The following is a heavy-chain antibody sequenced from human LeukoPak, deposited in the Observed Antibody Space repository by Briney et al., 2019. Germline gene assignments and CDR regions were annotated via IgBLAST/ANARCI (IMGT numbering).Heavy chain of an antibody. J-gene: IGHJ4*02. CDR2: TSFDGSYK. Sequence: GGSLRLSCAASGFTFSSYGMHWVRQAPSKGLEWVAMTSFDGSYKNYADSVKGRFTISRDNSKNRLYLQMNSLRAEDTAVYYCAKEFSGYLASFEYWGQGTLVTVSS. CDR3: AKEFSGYLASFEY. D-gene: IGHD3-22*01. V-gene: IGHV3-30*18. CDR1: GFTFSSYG.